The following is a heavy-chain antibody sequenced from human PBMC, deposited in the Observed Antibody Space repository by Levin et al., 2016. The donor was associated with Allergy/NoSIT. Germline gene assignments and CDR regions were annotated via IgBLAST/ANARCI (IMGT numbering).Heavy chain of an antibody. CDR2: ISAYNGNT. J-gene: IGHJ4*02. CDR1: GYTFTSYG. V-gene: IGHV1-18*01. D-gene: IGHD5-24*01. CDR3: ARPGDGSYNWNYFDY. Sequence: ASVKVSCKASGYTFTSYGISWVRQAPGQGLEWMGWISAYNGNTNYAQKLQGRVTMTTDTSTSTAYMELRSLRSDDTAVYYCARPGDGSYNWNYFDYWGQGSLVTVSS.